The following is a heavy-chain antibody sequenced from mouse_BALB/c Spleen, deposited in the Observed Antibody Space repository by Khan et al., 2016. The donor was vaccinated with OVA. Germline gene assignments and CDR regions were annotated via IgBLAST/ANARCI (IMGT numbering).Heavy chain of an antibody. CDR1: GYSITSDYA. V-gene: IGHV3-2*02. Sequence: EVKLLESGPGLVKPSQSLSLTCTVTGYSITSDYAWNWIRQFPGNKLEWMGYISYSGNTKYNPSLKSRIPITRDTSKNQFFLQLNSVTIEDTATYYCARIYGGDVDYWGQGTTLTVSS. CDR3: ARIYGGDVDY. D-gene: IGHD1-1*02. J-gene: IGHJ2*01. CDR2: ISYSGNT.